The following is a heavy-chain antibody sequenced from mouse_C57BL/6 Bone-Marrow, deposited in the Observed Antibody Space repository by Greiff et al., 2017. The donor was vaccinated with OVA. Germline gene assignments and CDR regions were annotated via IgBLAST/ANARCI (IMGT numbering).Heavy chain of an antibody. CDR2: IYPRSGNT. V-gene: IGHV1-81*01. CDR1: GYTFTSYG. Sequence: QVQLQQSGAELARPGASVKLSCKASGYTFTSYGISWVKQRTGQGLEWIAEIYPRSGNTYYNEKFKGKATLTADKSASTAYMELRSLKSEDSAVYLCAIARRGFAYWGQGTLVTVSA. J-gene: IGHJ3*01. CDR3: AIARRGFAY.